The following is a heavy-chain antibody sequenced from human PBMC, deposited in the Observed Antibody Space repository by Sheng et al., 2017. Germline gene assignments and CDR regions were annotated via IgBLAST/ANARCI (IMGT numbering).Heavy chain of an antibody. CDR3: ARDHAPGGSGYWAD. D-gene: IGHD3-22*01. J-gene: IGHJ4*02. V-gene: IGHV3-48*03. CDR1: GFTFSSYE. CDR2: ISSSGSTI. Sequence: EVQLVESGGGLVQPGGSLRLSCAASGFTFSSYEMNWVRQAPGKGLEWVSYISSSGSTIHYADSVKGRFTISRDNAKNSLYLQMNSLRAEDTAVYYCARDHAPGGSGYWADWGQGTLVTVSS.